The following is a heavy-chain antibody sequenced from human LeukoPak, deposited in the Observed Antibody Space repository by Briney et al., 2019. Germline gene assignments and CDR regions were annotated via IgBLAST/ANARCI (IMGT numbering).Heavy chain of an antibody. CDR1: GFTFSRHS. CDR2: ISSSSSAR. J-gene: IGHJ4*02. D-gene: IGHD3-3*01. Sequence: GGSLRLSCAASGFTFSRHSMNWVRQAPGKGLEWVSYISSSSSARYYADSVKGRFTISRDDARNSLYLQMNSLRAEDTAVYYCARMSGSRLPGYWGQGTLVTVSS. V-gene: IGHV3-48*01. CDR3: ARMSGSRLPGY.